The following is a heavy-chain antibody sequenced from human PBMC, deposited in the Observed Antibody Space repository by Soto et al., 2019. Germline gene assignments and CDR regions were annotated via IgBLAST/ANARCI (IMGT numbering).Heavy chain of an antibody. CDR3: ARAVARGVKTIYYYYGMDV. CDR2: INPGNGNT. CDR1: GYTFSNFA. J-gene: IGHJ6*02. D-gene: IGHD3-10*01. V-gene: IGHV1-3*01. Sequence: ASVKVSCKASGYTFSNFAMHWVRQAPGQRLEWMGWINPGNGNTQYSQTFQGRVTITRDTSASTAYIELSSLRSEDTAVYYCARAVARGVKTIYYYYGMDVWGQGTTVTVSS.